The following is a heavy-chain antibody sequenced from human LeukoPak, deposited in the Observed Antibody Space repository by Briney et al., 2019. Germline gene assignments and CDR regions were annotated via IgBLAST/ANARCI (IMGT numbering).Heavy chain of an antibody. CDR3: ARAVDGYGAGYYFDY. Sequence: ASETLSLTCTVSGGSISSGDYYWSWIRQPPGKGLEWIGYIYYSGSTYYNPSLKSRVTISVDTSKNQFSLKPSSVTAADTAVYYCARAVDGYGAGYYFDYWGQGTLVTVSS. D-gene: IGHD4-17*01. V-gene: IGHV4-30-4*01. J-gene: IGHJ4*02. CDR2: IYYSGST. CDR1: GGSISSGDYY.